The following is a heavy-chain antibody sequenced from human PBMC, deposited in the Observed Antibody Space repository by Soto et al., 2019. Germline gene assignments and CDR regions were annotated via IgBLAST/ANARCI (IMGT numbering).Heavy chain of an antibody. CDR3: AREGPLLPALYSIAVAGDIDY. Sequence: ASVKVSCKASGYTFTSYYMHWVRQAPGQGLEWMGIINPSGGSTSYAQKFQGRVTMTRDTSTSTVYMELSSLRSEDTAVYYCAREGPLLPALYSIAVAGDIDYWGQGTLVTVSS. CDR1: GYTFTSYY. D-gene: IGHD6-19*01. J-gene: IGHJ4*02. CDR2: INPSGGST. V-gene: IGHV1-46*03.